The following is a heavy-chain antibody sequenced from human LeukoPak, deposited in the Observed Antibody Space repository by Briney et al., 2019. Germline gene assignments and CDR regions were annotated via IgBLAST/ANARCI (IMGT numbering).Heavy chain of an antibody. Sequence: QTGGSLRLSCAASGFTFSSYWMHWVRQVPGEGLVWVARINPGGSSITYADSVKGRFTISRDNAKNTLYLQMDSLRAEDTGVYYCARSNQADDYWGQGTLATVSS. D-gene: IGHD1-14*01. J-gene: IGHJ4*02. CDR1: GFTFSSYW. CDR3: ARSNQADDY. CDR2: INPGGSSI. V-gene: IGHV3-74*01.